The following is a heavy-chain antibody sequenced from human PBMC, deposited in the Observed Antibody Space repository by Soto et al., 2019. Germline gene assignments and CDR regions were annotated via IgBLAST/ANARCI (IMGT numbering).Heavy chain of an antibody. Sequence: QITLKESGPTLVKPTQTLTLTCTLSGFSLSINGVGVGWIRQPPGKALEWLAFIYWDDDKDYSPSLQSRVTITKDTSKNQVVLIMTNMDTVDTATYYCAHISYALTGYHNRLDYWGQGTLVTVAS. J-gene: IGHJ4*02. CDR1: GFSLSINGVG. V-gene: IGHV2-5*02. CDR2: IYWDDDK. CDR3: AHISYALTGYHNRLDY. D-gene: IGHD3-9*01.